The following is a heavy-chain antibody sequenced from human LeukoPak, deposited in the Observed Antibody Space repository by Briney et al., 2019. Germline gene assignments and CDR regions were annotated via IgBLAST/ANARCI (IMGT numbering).Heavy chain of an antibody. D-gene: IGHD6-13*01. Sequence: GGSLRLSCAASGFTVSSNYMSWVRQAPGKGLKWVSVIYSGGSTYYADSVKGRFTISRDNSKNTLYLQMDSLRAEDTAVYYCARGLPRTLYSSHNAFDFWGQGTMVTVSS. CDR3: ARGLPRTLYSSHNAFDF. CDR2: IYSGGST. CDR1: GFTVSSNY. J-gene: IGHJ3*01. V-gene: IGHV3-53*01.